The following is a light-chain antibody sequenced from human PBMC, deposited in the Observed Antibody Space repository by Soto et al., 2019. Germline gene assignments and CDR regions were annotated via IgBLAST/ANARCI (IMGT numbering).Light chain of an antibody. Sequence: DIQMTQSPSTLSASVGDRVTITCRASQSISGLLAWYQRKPGKAPKLLIYKASGLESGVPSRFSGSGSGTEFTLTINGLQPDDFATYYCQQYNTFWTFGQGTKVDIK. J-gene: IGKJ1*01. CDR1: QSISGL. CDR3: QQYNTFWT. V-gene: IGKV1-5*03. CDR2: KAS.